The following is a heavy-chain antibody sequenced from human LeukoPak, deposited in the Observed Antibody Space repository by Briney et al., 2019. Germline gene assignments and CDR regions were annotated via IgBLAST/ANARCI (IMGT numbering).Heavy chain of an antibody. V-gene: IGHV4-39*07. D-gene: IGHD2/OR15-2a*01. CDR3: ASALSSLSYFDY. Sequence: SETLSLTCTVSGGSISSSSYYWGWIRQPPGKGLEWIGSIYYSGSTYYNPSLKSRVTISVDTSKNQFSLKLSSVTAADTAVYYCASALSSLSYFDYWGQGTLVTVSS. J-gene: IGHJ4*02. CDR2: IYYSGST. CDR1: GGSISSSSYY.